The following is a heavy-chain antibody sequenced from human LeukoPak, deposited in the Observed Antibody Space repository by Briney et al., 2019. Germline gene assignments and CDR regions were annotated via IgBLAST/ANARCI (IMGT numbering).Heavy chain of an antibody. D-gene: IGHD4-23*01. V-gene: IGHV3-66*01. J-gene: IGHJ6*02. CDR1: GFTVSSNY. CDR2: IYRVGST. Sequence: PGGSLRLSYAASGFTVSSNYMSWVRQAPGKGLEWVSIIYRVGSTFYADSVEGRFTISRDNSKNTLYLQMNSLRVEDTAIYYCARDGGNNSWYGMDVWGQGTTVTVSS. CDR3: ARDGGNNSWYGMDV.